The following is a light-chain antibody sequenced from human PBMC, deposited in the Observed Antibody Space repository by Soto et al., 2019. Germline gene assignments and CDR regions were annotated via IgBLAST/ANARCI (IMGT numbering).Light chain of an antibody. CDR2: RSS. Sequence: AVQLTQSPSSLSASVGDRVSITCRASQIIGSSLAWYQQKPGKAPKVLMYRSSSLESGVPSRFSGSGFGTDFTLTISSLQPDDFANYYCQQFNSYPRTFGEGTKVEIK. CDR3: QQFNSYPRT. CDR1: QIIGSS. J-gene: IGKJ4*01. V-gene: IGKV1-13*02.